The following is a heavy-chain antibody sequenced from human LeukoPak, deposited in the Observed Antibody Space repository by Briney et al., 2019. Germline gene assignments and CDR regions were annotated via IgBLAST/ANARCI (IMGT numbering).Heavy chain of an antibody. J-gene: IGHJ4*02. CDR1: GYTFTGYY. CDR3: AREGGAGIPPVMKNFDS. V-gene: IGHV1-2*02. D-gene: IGHD2-2*01. Sequence: EASVKVSCRASGYTFTGYYMHWVRQAPGHGLEWMGWINPNSGDTNYAQKFQGRVTMTRDTSISTAYMELSRLTSDDTAVYYCAREGGAGIPPVMKNFDSWAQGTLVTVSS. CDR2: INPNSGDT.